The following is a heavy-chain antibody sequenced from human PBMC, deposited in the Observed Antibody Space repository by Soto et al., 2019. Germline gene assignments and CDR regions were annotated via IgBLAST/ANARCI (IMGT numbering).Heavy chain of an antibody. D-gene: IGHD6-13*01. V-gene: IGHV3-23*01. CDR1: GFTFSSYA. CDR2: ISGSGGST. Sequence: EVQLLESGGGLVQPGGSLRLSCAASGFTFSSYAMSWVRQAPGKGLEGVSSISGSGGSTYYADSVKGRFTISRDNSKNTLYLQMNSLRAEDTAVYYCAKDQRGYSSTARIDYWGQGTLVTVSS. CDR3: AKDQRGYSSTARIDY. J-gene: IGHJ4*02.